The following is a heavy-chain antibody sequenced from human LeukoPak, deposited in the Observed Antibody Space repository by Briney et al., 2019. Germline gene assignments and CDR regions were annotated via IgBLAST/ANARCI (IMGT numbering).Heavy chain of an antibody. Sequence: SQTLSLTCTVSGGSISSGSYYWSWIRQPAGKGLEWIGRVYTSGSTNYNPSLKSRVTISVDTSKNQFSLKLSSVTAADTAVYYCASGLRYFDLYYWGQGTLVTVSS. D-gene: IGHD3-9*01. CDR3: ASGLRYFDLYY. J-gene: IGHJ4*02. V-gene: IGHV4-61*02. CDR2: VYTSGST. CDR1: GGSISSGSYY.